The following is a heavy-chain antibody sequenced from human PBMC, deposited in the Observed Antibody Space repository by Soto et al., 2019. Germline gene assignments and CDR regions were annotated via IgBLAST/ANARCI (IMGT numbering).Heavy chain of an antibody. V-gene: IGHV3-23*01. Sequence: SLRLSCAASGFTFSSYAMSWVRQAPGKGLEWVSAISGSGGSTYYADSVKGRFTISRDNSKNTLYLQMNSLRAEDTAVYYCAKDLRRWLQYHYFDYWGQGTLVTVSS. CDR2: ISGSGGST. J-gene: IGHJ4*02. D-gene: IGHD5-12*01. CDR3: AKDLRRWLQYHYFDY. CDR1: GFTFSSYA.